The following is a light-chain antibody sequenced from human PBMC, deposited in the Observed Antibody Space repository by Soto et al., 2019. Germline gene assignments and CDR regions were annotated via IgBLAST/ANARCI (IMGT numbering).Light chain of an antibody. CDR1: QVISNY. CDR3: QQLNYFPLT. V-gene: IGKV1-9*01. Sequence: IQLTQSPSSLSASIGDRVTITCRASQVISNYLAWYQQKPGKAPQLLIYGASTLQSGVPSRFSGSGSGTDFTLTISSLQPEDFATYYCQQLNYFPLTFGGGTKVEIK. J-gene: IGKJ4*01. CDR2: GAS.